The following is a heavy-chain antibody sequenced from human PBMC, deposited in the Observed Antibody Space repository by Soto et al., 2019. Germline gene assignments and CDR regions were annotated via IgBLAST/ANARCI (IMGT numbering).Heavy chain of an antibody. CDR1: GYTFTSYD. D-gene: IGHD6-13*01. CDR3: ARERSASGIGWFDP. CDR2: MNPNSGNT. V-gene: IGHV1-8*01. Sequence: QVQLVQSGAEVKKPGASVKVSCKASGYTFTSYDINWVQQATGQGLEWMGWMNPNSGNTGYAQKFQGRVTMTRNTSISTAYMELSSLRSEDTAVYYCARERSASGIGWFDPWGQGTLVTVSS. J-gene: IGHJ5*02.